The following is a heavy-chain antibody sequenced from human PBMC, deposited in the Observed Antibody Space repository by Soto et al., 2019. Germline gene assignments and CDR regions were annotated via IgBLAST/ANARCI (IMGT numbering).Heavy chain of an antibody. Sequence: QVQLVESGGGVVQPGRSLRLSCAASGFTFSSYGMHWVRQAPGKGLEWVAVIWYDGSNKYYADSVKGRFTISRDHSKNTRYLQMTSVRAEDTAVYYCARWGIAAGDYWGQGTLVTVSS. CDR3: ARWGIAAGDY. V-gene: IGHV3-33*01. CDR2: IWYDGSNK. J-gene: IGHJ4*02. CDR1: GFTFSSYG. D-gene: IGHD6-13*01.